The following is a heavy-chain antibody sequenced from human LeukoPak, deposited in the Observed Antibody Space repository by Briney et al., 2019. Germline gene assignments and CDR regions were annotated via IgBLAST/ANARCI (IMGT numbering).Heavy chain of an antibody. D-gene: IGHD4-23*01. V-gene: IGHV3-9*01. Sequence: GRSLRLSCAASGFTFDDYAMHWVRQAPGKGLEWVSGISWNSGSIGYADSVKGRFTISRDNAKSSLYLQMNSLRAEDTALYSCASYYGGNTPWYFDLWAVAPWSLSPQ. J-gene: IGHJ2*01. CDR3: ASYYGGNTPWYFDL. CDR1: GFTFDDYA. CDR2: ISWNSGSI.